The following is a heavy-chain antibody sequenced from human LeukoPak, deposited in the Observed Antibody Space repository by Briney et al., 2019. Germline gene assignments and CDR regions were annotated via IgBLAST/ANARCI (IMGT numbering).Heavy chain of an antibody. J-gene: IGHJ4*02. CDR3: ANGGDYCWYY. CDR1: GGSITSSYW. D-gene: IGHD2-21*02. CDR2: IFHSGST. V-gene: IGHV4-4*02. Sequence: SETLSLTCTVSGGSITSSYWWSWFRQPPGKGLEWIGEIFHSGSTNYNPSLKSRVTISVDESKNQFSLNLSSVTDADTAVYYCANGGDYCWYYWGQGTLVTVSS.